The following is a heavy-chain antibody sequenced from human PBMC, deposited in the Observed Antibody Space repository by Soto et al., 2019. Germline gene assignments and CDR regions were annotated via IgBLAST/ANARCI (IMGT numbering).Heavy chain of an antibody. CDR1: GFIFGNAW. Sequence: PVGSLRLSCAASGFIFGNAWINWVRQAPGKGLEWVGRVKSKTDGGTTDFAAPVKGRFAISRDDSKNMVYLEMNSLKTEDTAIYYCTKDSYMTNIIVRFDYWGHGTLVTVSS. J-gene: IGHJ4*01. D-gene: IGHD4-17*01. CDR3: TKDSYMTNIIVRFDY. CDR2: VKSKTDGGTT. V-gene: IGHV3-15*07.